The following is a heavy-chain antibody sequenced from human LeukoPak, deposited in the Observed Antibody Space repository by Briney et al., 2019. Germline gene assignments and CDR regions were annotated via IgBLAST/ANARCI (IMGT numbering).Heavy chain of an antibody. V-gene: IGHV4-59*11. D-gene: IGHD3-22*01. J-gene: IGHJ3*02. CDR2: IYYSGST. Sequence: SETLSLTCTVSGGSISSHYWSWIRQPPGKGLEWIGYIYYSGSTNYNPSLKSRVTISVDTSKNQFSLKLSSVTAADPAVYYCAREPRHSSDSSGYGAFDIWGQGTMVIVSS. CDR1: GGSISSHY. CDR3: AREPRHSSDSSGYGAFDI.